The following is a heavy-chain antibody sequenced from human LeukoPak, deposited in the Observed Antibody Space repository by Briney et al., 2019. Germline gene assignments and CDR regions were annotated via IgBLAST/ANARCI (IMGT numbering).Heavy chain of an antibody. CDR3: ARQSGTYWGLDY. J-gene: IGHJ4*02. V-gene: IGHV1-2*02. CDR2: MNVKTGAT. D-gene: IGHD1-26*01. CDR1: GYTFSDYY. Sequence: ASVTVSCKASGYTFSDYYIHWVRQAPGHGLEWLGWMNVKTGATSSVQRFPGRFTMTRDTSIGTASMEFSSLTSDDTAVYYCARQSGTYWGLDYWGQGTLVTISS.